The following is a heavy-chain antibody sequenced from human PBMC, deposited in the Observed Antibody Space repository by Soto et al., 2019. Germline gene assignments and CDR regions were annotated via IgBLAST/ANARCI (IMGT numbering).Heavy chain of an antibody. D-gene: IGHD5-18*01. CDR1: GYIFSNFW. CDR3: VKSGLQQERGNDY. V-gene: IGHV5-51*01. Sequence: GESLKISCKASGYIFSNFWIGWVRQMPGKGLEWMGIIYPGDSDTIYSPSFQGQITISADKSISTAYLQWSSLKASDSALYYCVKSGLQQERGNDYWGQGTLVPVSS. CDR2: IYPGDSDT. J-gene: IGHJ4*02.